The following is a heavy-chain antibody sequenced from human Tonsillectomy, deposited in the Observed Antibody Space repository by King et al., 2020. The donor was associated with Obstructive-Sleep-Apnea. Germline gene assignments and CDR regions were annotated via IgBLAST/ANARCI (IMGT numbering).Heavy chain of an antibody. V-gene: IGHV3-30*02. D-gene: IGHD7-27*01. J-gene: IGHJ4*02. Sequence: QLVQSGGGVVQPGGSLSLSCAASGFTFINYGIHWLRQAPGKGVELVAFIRYDGSHKYYADSVKGRFTIHRDNAKNTLYLQMNSLRAEDTAMYYCAKGWGNYFDYWGQGTLVTVSS. CDR2: IRYDGSHK. CDR3: AKGWGNYFDY. CDR1: GFTFINYG.